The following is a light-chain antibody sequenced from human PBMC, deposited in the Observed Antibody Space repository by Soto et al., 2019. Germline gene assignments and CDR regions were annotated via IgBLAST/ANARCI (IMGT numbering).Light chain of an antibody. Sequence: IVLTQSAATLAVSPGGGATVCCRTSPSVTNFLAWYQQKPGQAPRLLIYGAFNRATGIPARFSGSGSGTDFTLTISRLEPEDSAIYYCQQRNIWPPVTFGHGTRLEIK. J-gene: IGKJ5*01. CDR2: GAF. V-gene: IGKV3-11*01. CDR1: PSVTNF. CDR3: QQRNIWPPVT.